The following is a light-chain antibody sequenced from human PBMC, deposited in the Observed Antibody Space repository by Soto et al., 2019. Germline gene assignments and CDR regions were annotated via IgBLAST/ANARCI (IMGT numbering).Light chain of an antibody. CDR3: ASFTITSSRV. Sequence: QSALTQPASVSGSPGQSITISCTGTSSDVGGYNYVSWYQQYPGKAPKLIIYDVSNRPSGVSNRFSGSKSGNTASLTISGLQAEDEADYYCASFTITSSRVFGGGTQLTVL. V-gene: IGLV2-14*01. CDR2: DVS. J-gene: IGLJ3*02. CDR1: SSDVGGYNY.